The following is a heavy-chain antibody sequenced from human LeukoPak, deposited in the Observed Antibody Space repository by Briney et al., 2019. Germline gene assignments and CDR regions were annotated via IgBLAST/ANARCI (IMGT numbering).Heavy chain of an antibody. D-gene: IGHD3-22*01. Sequence: GESLKISCKGSGYSFTSYWIGWVSQMPGKGLEWMGIIYPGDSDTRYSPSFQGQVTISADKSISTAYLQWSSLKASDTAMYYCARQPPLGYDSSGYNDYWGQGSLVTVSS. V-gene: IGHV5-51*01. CDR2: IYPGDSDT. CDR3: ARQPPLGYDSSGYNDY. J-gene: IGHJ4*02. CDR1: GYSFTSYW.